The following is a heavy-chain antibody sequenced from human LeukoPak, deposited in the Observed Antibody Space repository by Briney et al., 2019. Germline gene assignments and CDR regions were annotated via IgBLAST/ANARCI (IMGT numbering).Heavy chain of an antibody. J-gene: IGHJ4*02. CDR1: GFTFSSYA. V-gene: IGHV3-23*01. Sequence: GGSLRLSCAASGFTFSSYAMSWVRQAPGKGLEWVSAISGSGGSTYYADSVKGRFTISRDNSKNTLYLQMNSLRAEDTAVYYCAKDLYYYDSSGYYGFDYWGQGTLVTVSS. D-gene: IGHD3-22*01. CDR3: AKDLYYYDSSGYYGFDY. CDR2: ISGSGGST.